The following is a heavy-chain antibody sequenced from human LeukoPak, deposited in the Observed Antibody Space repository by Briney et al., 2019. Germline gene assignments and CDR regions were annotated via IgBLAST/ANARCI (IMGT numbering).Heavy chain of an antibody. Sequence: GGSLRLSCAASGFTFSSYGMHWVRQAPGKGLEWVTFIRYDGSNEYYADSVKGRFTISRDNSKNTVYLQMNSLRAEDTGVYYCARDRLEAVTDDDYFDYWGQGTLVTVSS. V-gene: IGHV3-30*02. CDR1: GFTFSSYG. CDR3: ARDRLEAVTDDDYFDY. J-gene: IGHJ4*02. CDR2: IRYDGSNE. D-gene: IGHD2-21*02.